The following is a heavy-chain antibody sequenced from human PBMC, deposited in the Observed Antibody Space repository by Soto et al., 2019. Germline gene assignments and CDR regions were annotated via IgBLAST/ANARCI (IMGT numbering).Heavy chain of an antibody. CDR2: IYYSGST. J-gene: IGHJ4*02. CDR1: GGSVSSGSYY. CDR3: ARAEAVTVPFDY. D-gene: IGHD4-4*01. Sequence: QVQLQESGPGLVKPSETLSLTCTVSGGSVSSGSYYWSWIRQPPGKGLEWIGYIYYSGSTNYNPSLKSRVTISVDTSKNQFSLKLSSVTAADTAVYYCARAEAVTVPFDYWGQGTLVTGSS. V-gene: IGHV4-61*01.